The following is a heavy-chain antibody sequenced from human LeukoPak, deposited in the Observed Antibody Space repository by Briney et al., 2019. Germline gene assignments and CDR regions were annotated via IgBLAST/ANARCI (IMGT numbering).Heavy chain of an antibody. D-gene: IGHD6-13*01. CDR2: INTNTGNP. V-gene: IGHV7-4-1*02. CDR3: ARDTYSSSWYWYGLDV. Sequence: ASVKVSCKASGYTFTSYAMNWVRQAPRQGLEWMGWINTNTGNPTYAQGFTGRFVFSLDTSVSTAYLQISSLKAEDTAVYCCARDTYSSSWYWYGLDVWGQGTTVTVSS. CDR1: GYTFTSYA. J-gene: IGHJ6*02.